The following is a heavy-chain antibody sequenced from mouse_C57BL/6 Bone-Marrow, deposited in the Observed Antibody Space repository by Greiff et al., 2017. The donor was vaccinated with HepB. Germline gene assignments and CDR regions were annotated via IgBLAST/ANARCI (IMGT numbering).Heavy chain of an antibody. Sequence: EVQRVESGPGLVKPSQTVILTCTVTGISITTGNYRWSWMRQFPGNKLEWIGYIYYSGTITYNPSLASRTTITRNTPKNQFFLEMNSLTAEDTATYCFAQERVPHYFDDWGQGTTLTVSS. CDR2: IYYSGTI. J-gene: IGHJ2*01. CDR1: GISITTGNYR. CDR3: AQERVPHYFDD. V-gene: IGHV3-5*01.